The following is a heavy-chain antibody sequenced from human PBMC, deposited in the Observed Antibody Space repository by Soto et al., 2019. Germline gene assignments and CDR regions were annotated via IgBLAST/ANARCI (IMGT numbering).Heavy chain of an antibody. CDR1: GFSLSTSGVG. CDR3: AHRRRAVAATYNWFDP. Sequence: QITLKESGPTLVKPTQTLTLTCTFSGFSLSTSGVGVGWIRQPPGKALEWLALIYWDDDKRYSPSLKSRLTITKDTSKNHVVLTMTNMDPVDTATYYCAHRRRAVAATYNWFDPWGQGTLVTVSS. D-gene: IGHD6-19*01. V-gene: IGHV2-5*02. J-gene: IGHJ5*02. CDR2: IYWDDDK.